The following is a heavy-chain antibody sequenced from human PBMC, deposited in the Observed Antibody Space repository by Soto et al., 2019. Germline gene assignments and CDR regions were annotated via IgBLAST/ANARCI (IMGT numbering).Heavy chain of an antibody. Sequence: QLQLQESGPGLVKPSETLSLTCPGSGGSISTSYWSWIRQPPGKGLEWLGYVYHIGSTKYNPSLKNRVTISIDTSQNQFSLKLESVSAADTALYYCARDGSGHDFWDGPWYFDSWGQGTLVTVSS. CDR2: VYHIGST. CDR1: GGSISTSY. CDR3: ARDGSGHDFWDGPWYFDS. V-gene: IGHV4-59*01. D-gene: IGHD3-3*01. J-gene: IGHJ4*02.